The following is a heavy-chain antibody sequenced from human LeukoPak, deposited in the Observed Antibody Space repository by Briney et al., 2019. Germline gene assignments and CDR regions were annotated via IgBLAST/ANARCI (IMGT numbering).Heavy chain of an antibody. CDR3: AKDSGGYYTSDC. CDR1: AFTFNNYD. CDR2: IRYDGSNK. Sequence: GGSLRLSCAASAFTFNNYDMHWVRQAPGKGLEWVAFIRYDGSNKYYADFVKGRFTISRDNSKNTLYLLMNSLRAEDTAVYYCAKDSGGYYTSDCWGQGTLVTVSS. D-gene: IGHD3-10*01. J-gene: IGHJ4*02. V-gene: IGHV3-30*02.